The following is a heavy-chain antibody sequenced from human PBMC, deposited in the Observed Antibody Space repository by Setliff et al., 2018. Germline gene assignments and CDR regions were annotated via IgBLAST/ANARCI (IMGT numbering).Heavy chain of an antibody. D-gene: IGHD3-10*01. Sequence: SETLSLTCTVSGGSISSHYWSWIRQPPGKGLEWIGYIYYNGNTNYNPSLKSRVSISVDTSNNQFSLNLYSVTAADTAVYYCARVSYYGSFSYNYYMDVWGKGTTVTVS. J-gene: IGHJ6*03. CDR2: IYYNGNT. CDR1: GGSISSHY. V-gene: IGHV4-59*11. CDR3: ARVSYYGSFSYNYYMDV.